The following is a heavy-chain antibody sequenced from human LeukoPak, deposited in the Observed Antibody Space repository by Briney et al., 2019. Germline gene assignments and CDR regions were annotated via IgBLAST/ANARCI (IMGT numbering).Heavy chain of an antibody. J-gene: IGHJ2*01. CDR1: GYTFTSYG. D-gene: IGHD6-6*01. CDR2: ISAYNGNT. Sequence: GASVKASCKASGYTFTSYGISWVRQSPGQGLEWMGWISAYNGNTNYAQKLQGRVTMTTDTSTSTAYMELRSLRSDDTAVYYCARAGFWAARMGWYFDLWGRGTLVTVSS. CDR3: ARAGFWAARMGWYFDL. V-gene: IGHV1-18*01.